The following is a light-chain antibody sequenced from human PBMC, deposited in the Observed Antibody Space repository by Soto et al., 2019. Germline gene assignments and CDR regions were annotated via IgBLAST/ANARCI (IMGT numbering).Light chain of an antibody. CDR1: QSVSIL. CDR3: QPYNNCPRT. Sequence: DILLTQSPATVSASVGERVTLSCRASQSVSILLAWYQQKPGKAPRLLIKAANSRPRGITARFSGSGSGTEFTLTISSLQPEDFAAYYCQPYNNCPRTVGQVTKVEIK. CDR2: AAN. J-gene: IGKJ1*01. V-gene: IGKV3-15*01.